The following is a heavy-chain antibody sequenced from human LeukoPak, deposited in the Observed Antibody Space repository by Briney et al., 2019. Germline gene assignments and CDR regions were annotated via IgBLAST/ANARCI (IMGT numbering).Heavy chain of an antibody. Sequence: GAXVKVSCKASGYTFTAFYMHWVRQAPGQGLEWMGRINPNSGGTKYAQKFQGRVTMTTDTSINTAYLELSRLRSDDTAVYYCARGYSSSWLDYWGQGTLVTVSS. J-gene: IGHJ4*02. CDR2: INPNSGGT. CDR1: GYTFTAFY. CDR3: ARGYSSSWLDY. D-gene: IGHD6-13*01. V-gene: IGHV1-2*06.